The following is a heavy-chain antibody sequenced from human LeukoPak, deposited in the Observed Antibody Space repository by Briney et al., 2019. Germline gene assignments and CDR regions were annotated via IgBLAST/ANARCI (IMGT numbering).Heavy chain of an antibody. CDR1: GGSFSGYY. D-gene: IGHD1-26*01. CDR2: INHSGST. CDR3: ARDQLGVAATQYFQH. Sequence: SETLSLTCAVYGGSFSGYYWSWIRQPPGKGLEWIGEINHSGSTNYNPSLKSRVTISVDTSKNQFSLKLSSVTAADTAVYYCARDQLGVAATQYFQHWGQGTLVTVSS. J-gene: IGHJ1*01. V-gene: IGHV4-34*01.